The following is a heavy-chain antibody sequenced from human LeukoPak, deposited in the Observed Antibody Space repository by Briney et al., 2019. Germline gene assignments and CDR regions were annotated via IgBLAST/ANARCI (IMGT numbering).Heavy chain of an antibody. V-gene: IGHV3-33*01. Sequence: PGRSLRLSCAVSGFTFSDSGMHWVRQAPGKGLEWVAVIWYDGSNKYYADSVKGRFTISRDNSKNTLYLQMNSLRAEDTAVYYCARDSGVGGVIINRKPLDYWGQGTLVTVSS. CDR1: GFTFSDSG. D-gene: IGHD3-10*01. CDR3: ARDSGVGGVIINRKPLDY. CDR2: IWYDGSNK. J-gene: IGHJ4*02.